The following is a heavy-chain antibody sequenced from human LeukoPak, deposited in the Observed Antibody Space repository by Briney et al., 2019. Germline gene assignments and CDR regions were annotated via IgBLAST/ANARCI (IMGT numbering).Heavy chain of an antibody. Sequence: PGGSLRLSCAASGFTFNSYAMSWVRLAPGKGLEWVSAISGSGGSTDYADSVKGRFAISRDNSKNTVYLQMNSLRAEDTAVYYCASALGGQGGHWGQGTLVTVSS. J-gene: IGHJ4*02. V-gene: IGHV3-23*01. CDR2: ISGSGGST. CDR1: GFTFNSYA. D-gene: IGHD1-26*01. CDR3: ASALGGQGGH.